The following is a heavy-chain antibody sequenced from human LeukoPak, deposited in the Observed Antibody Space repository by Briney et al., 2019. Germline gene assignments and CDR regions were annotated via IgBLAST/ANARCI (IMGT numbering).Heavy chain of an antibody. V-gene: IGHV1-58*02. CDR2: IVVGSGNT. CDR1: GFTFTSSA. J-gene: IGHJ6*02. Sequence: SVKVSCKASGFTFTSSAMQWVRQARGQRLEWIGWIVVGSGNTNYAQKFQERVTITRDMSTSTAYMELSSLRSDDTAVYYCARVPPYSSGWYNPYYYYGMDVWGQGTTVTVSS. CDR3: ARVPPYSSGWYNPYYYYGMDV. D-gene: IGHD6-19*01.